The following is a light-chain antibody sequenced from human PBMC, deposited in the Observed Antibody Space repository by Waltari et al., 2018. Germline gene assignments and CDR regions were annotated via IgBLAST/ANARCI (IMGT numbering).Light chain of an antibody. Sequence: QSGLTQPPSLSAAPGQQVTISCSGTSYNIGNNYVAWYQQIPGTVPKLLIYENYKRPSGIPDRFSGSRSGTSATLVITGLLTGDEADYYCGTWDSSLSGAVFGGGTHLTVL. CDR3: GTWDSSLSGAV. CDR1: SYNIGNNY. CDR2: ENY. V-gene: IGLV1-51*02. J-gene: IGLJ7*01.